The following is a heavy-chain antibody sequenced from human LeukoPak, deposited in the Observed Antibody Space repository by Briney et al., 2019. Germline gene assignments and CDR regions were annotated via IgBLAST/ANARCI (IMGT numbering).Heavy chain of an antibody. D-gene: IGHD3-22*01. CDR3: ARGLGIYYDSSGYYSHFDY. V-gene: IGHV3-30-3*01. CDR1: GFTFSSYA. J-gene: IGHJ4*02. CDR2: ISYDGNNK. Sequence: PGRSLRLSCAASGFTFSSYAMHWVRQAPGKGLEWVAVISYDGNNKYYADSVKGRFTISRDNSKNTLYLQMNSLRAEDTAVYYCARGLGIYYDSSGYYSHFDYWGQGTLVTVSS.